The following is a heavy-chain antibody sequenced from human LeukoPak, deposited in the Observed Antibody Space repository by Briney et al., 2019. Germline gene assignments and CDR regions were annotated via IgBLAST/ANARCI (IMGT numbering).Heavy chain of an antibody. CDR2: ISGNGDST. Sequence: PGGSLRLSCAASGFTFSSYAMHWVRQAPGKGLEWVSAISGNGDSTFYADSVKGRFTISRDNSKNTLYLQMNSLRAEDTAVYFCAKAADHYGSGSYYNGDYWGQGTLVTVSS. D-gene: IGHD3-10*01. J-gene: IGHJ4*02. CDR3: AKAADHYGSGSYYNGDY. CDR1: GFTFSSYA. V-gene: IGHV3-23*01.